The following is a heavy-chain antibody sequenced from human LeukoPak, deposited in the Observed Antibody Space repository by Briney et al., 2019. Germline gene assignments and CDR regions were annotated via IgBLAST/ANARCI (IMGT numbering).Heavy chain of an antibody. V-gene: IGHV3-66*01. J-gene: IGHJ4*02. CDR3: ARDLTQCGGDCSDY. CDR1: GFTVSTNY. Sequence: PGGSLRLSCAASGFTVSTNYMSWVRQAPGKGLEWVSVIYSGGSTHYADSVKGRFAISRDKSQNTLSLQMNSLRVEDTAVYYCARDLTQCGGDCSDYWGQGTLVTVSS. CDR2: IYSGGST. D-gene: IGHD2-21*01.